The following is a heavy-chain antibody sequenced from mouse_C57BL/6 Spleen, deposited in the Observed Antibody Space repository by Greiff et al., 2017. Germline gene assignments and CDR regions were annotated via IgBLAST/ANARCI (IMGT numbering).Heavy chain of an antibody. CDR3: ARRVYYYGSSYPYVDY. CDR1: GYAFRSYW. CDR2: IYPGDGDT. V-gene: IGHV1-80*01. Sequence: QVQLQQSGAELVKPGASVKISCKASGYAFRSYWMNWVKQRPGKGLEWIGQIYPGDGDTNYNGKFKGKATLTADKSSSTAYMQLSSLTSEDSAVYFCARRVYYYGSSYPYVDYWGQGTTLTVSS. J-gene: IGHJ2*01. D-gene: IGHD1-1*01.